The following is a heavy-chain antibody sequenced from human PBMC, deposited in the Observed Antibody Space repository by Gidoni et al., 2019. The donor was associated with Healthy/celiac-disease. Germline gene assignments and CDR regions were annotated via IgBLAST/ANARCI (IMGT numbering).Heavy chain of an antibody. CDR3: ARDWKEGGYGPERADGYYYYGMDV. V-gene: IGHV1-69*01. J-gene: IGHJ6*02. Sequence: QVQLVQSGAEVKKPGSSVKVSCKASGGTFSSYAISWVRQAPGQGLEWMGGIIPIFGTANYAQKFQGRVTITADESTSTAYMELSSLRSEDTAVYYCARDWKEGGYGPERADGYYYYGMDVWGQGTTVTVSS. CDR2: IIPIFGTA. CDR1: GGTFSSYA. D-gene: IGHD5-12*01.